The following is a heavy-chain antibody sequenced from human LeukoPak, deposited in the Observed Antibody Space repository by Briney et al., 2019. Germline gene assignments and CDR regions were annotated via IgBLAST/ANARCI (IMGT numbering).Heavy chain of an antibody. CDR3: ARVVAAKFDAFDI. CDR1: GFTFSSYA. J-gene: IGHJ3*02. CDR2: ISGSGGST. V-gene: IGHV3-23*01. D-gene: IGHD2-15*01. Sequence: GGSLRLSCAASGFTFSSYAMSWVRQAPGKGLGWVSAISGSGGSTYYADSVKGRSTISRDNSKNSLYLQMNSLRAEDTAVYYCARVVAAKFDAFDIWGQGTMVTVSS.